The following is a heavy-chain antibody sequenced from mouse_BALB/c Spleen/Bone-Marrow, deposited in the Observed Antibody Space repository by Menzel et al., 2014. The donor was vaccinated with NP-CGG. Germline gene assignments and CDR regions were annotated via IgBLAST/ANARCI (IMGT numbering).Heavy chain of an antibody. CDR1: GFTFSSFG. D-gene: IGHD2-4*01. J-gene: IGHJ4*01. CDR3: ARKGAMITHYYAMDY. V-gene: IGHV5-17*02. CDR2: FSNGISTI. Sequence: EVKVVESGGGLVQPGGSRKFSCAAPGFTFSSFGLHWVRQAPEKGLEWSAYFSNGISTIYYADTVKGRFTISRDNPKNTLFLQMTSLRSEDTAMYYCARKGAMITHYYAMDYWGQGTSVTVSS.